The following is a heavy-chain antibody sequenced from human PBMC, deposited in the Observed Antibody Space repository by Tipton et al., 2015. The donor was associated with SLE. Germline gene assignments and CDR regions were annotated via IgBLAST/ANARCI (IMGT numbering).Heavy chain of an antibody. Sequence: SLRLSCAASGFDFSDYYMTWVRQAPGKGLEWVSGISDTGGSTYYADSVKGRFTISRDNSKNTVDLQMNSLTAGDTAVYYCARQRVVNGFFELWDRGTLVAVSS. J-gene: IGHJ2*01. CDR3: ARQRVVNGFFEL. D-gene: IGHD4-23*01. V-gene: IGHV3-23*01. CDR1: GFDFSDYY. CDR2: ISDTGGST.